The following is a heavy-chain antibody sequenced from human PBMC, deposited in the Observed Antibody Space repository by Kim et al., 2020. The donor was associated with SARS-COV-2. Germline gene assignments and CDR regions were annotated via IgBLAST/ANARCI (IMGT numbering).Heavy chain of an antibody. CDR2: IYYSGST. CDR3: ARQGDFYCSSTSCYFNLSIDY. J-gene: IGHJ4*02. Sequence: SETLSLTCTVSGGSISSSSYYWGWIRQPPGKGLEWIGSIYYSGSTYYNPSLKSRVTISVDTSKNQFSLKLSSVTAADTAVYYCARQGDFYCSSTSCYFNLSIDYWGQGTLVTVSS. V-gene: IGHV4-39*01. CDR1: GGSISSSSYY. D-gene: IGHD2-2*01.